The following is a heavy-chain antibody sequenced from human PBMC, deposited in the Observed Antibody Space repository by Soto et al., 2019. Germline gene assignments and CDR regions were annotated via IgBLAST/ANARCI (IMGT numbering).Heavy chain of an antibody. CDR2: IIPIFGTA. D-gene: IGHD3-22*01. J-gene: IGHJ6*02. CDR3: ARDYYDSSGYYFGQYGMDV. Sequence: SVKVSCKASGGTFSSYAISWVRQAPGQGLEWMGGIIPIFGTANYAQKFQGRVTITADESRSTAYMELSSLRSEDTAVYYCARDYYDSSGYYFGQYGMDVWGQGTTVTVSS. V-gene: IGHV1-69*13. CDR1: GGTFSSYA.